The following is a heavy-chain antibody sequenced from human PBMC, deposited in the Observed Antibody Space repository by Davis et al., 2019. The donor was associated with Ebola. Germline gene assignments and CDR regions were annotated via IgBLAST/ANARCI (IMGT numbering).Heavy chain of an antibody. CDR2: LHHSVAT. Sequence: PSETLSLTCQVSGVSISTSSYYWGWVRQPPGKGLQWTGILHHSVATFYNPSLRGRVAISEDTSKTRFSLELTSVTAADTAVYYCARLDGERFGDLGIDVWGQGTTVSVSS. D-gene: IGHD3-10*01. CDR3: ARLDGERFGDLGIDV. V-gene: IGHV4-39*01. CDR1: GVSISTSSYY. J-gene: IGHJ6*02.